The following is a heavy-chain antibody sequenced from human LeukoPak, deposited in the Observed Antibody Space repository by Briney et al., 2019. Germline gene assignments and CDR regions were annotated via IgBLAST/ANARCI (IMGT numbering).Heavy chain of an antibody. J-gene: IGHJ4*02. V-gene: IGHV3-23*01. D-gene: IGHD2-2*01. Sequence: RVSCKSSGYTFSSYAMSWVRQAPGKGLEWVSSVSDSGGNTYHADSVKGRFTISRDNSKNTVYLQMDSLRVEDTAMYYCAKVYCSSTTCNDFDYWGQGTLVTVSS. CDR3: AKVYCSSTTCNDFDY. CDR1: GYTFSSYA. CDR2: VSDSGGNT.